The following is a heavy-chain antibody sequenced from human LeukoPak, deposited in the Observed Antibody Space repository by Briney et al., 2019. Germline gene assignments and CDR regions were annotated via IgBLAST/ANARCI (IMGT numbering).Heavy chain of an antibody. CDR1: GYTFTGYY. D-gene: IGHD3-16*02. Sequence: ASVKVSCKASGYTFTGYYMHWVRQAPGQGLEWMGWINPNSGGTNYAQKFQGRVTMTRDTSTTTDYMELSSLRPEDTAVYYCARDNSVGDIAWWFDPWGQGTLVTVSS. J-gene: IGHJ5*02. CDR3: ARDNSVGDIAWWFDP. V-gene: IGHV1-2*02. CDR2: INPNSGGT.